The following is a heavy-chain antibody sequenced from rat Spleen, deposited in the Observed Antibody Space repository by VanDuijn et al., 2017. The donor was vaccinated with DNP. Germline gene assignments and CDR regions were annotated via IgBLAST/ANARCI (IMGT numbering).Heavy chain of an antibody. CDR3: AREGRDHTNDAYNYYFDY. CDR2: MWSGGTT. V-gene: IGHV2S63*01. D-gene: IGHD1-9*01. J-gene: IGHJ2*01. Sequence: EVQLKESGPGLVQPSQTLSLTCTVSGFSLTDYSVHWVRQPPGKGLEWMGVMWSGGTTAYNSALKSRLSISRDTSKSQVFLRMNSLQTEDMATYYCAREGRDHTNDAYNYYFDYWCQGVMVTVSS. CDR1: GFSLTDYS.